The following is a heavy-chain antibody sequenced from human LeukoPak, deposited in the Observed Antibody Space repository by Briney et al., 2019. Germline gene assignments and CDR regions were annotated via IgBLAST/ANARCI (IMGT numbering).Heavy chain of an antibody. V-gene: IGHV1-8*01. D-gene: IGHD2-8*02. CDR2: MNPNSAIT. Sequence: AASVKVSCKASGYTFTTYDINWVRQATGQGLEWMGWMNPNSAITGYAQKFQGRVTITRNTSISTAYMELNSLRSDDTAVYYCARARLVRGPVTPLYYFDYWGQGVLVTVSS. CDR3: ARARLVRGPVTPLYYFDY. CDR1: GYTFTTYD. J-gene: IGHJ4*02.